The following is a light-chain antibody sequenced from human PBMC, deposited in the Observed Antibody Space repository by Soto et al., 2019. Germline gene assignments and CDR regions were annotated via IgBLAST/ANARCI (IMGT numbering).Light chain of an antibody. CDR1: SSNIGSSS. CDR3: SSWDDSLSGWV. J-gene: IGLJ3*02. V-gene: IGLV1-47*01. Sequence: QSVLTQPPSASGTPGQRVTLSCSGRSSNIGSSSVYWYQQLPGTAPKLLIHRNNQRPSGVPDRFSGSKSGTSASLAISGLRSEDEADYSCSSWDDSLSGWVFGGGTKLTVL. CDR2: RNN.